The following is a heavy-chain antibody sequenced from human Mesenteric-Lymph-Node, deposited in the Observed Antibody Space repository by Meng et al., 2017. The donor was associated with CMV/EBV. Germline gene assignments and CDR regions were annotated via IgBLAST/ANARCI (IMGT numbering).Heavy chain of an antibody. J-gene: IGHJ5*02. Sequence: KGSCKASGYTFTDSYLHWVRQAPGQGLEWVGRINPYSGGTNYAQSFQGRVTMTTDTSISTAYMELTNLRSDDTAMYYCTKAGSGFDPWGQGTLVTVSS. CDR2: INPYSGGT. CDR1: GYTFTDSY. D-gene: IGHD1-1*01. CDR3: TKAGSGFDP. V-gene: IGHV1-2*06.